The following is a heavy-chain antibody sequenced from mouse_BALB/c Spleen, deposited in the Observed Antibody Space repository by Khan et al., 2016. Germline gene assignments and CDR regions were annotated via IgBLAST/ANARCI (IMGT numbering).Heavy chain of an antibody. V-gene: IGHV4-1*02. D-gene: IGHD1-1*01. J-gene: IGHJ3*01. CDR3: ARAGYYGYLAY. Sequence: EVKLLESGGGLVQPGGSLKLSCAASGFDFSRYWMNWVRQAPGKGLEWIGEINPDSYTINYTPSLKDKFIISRDNAKNTLYLQMSKVRSEDTALYYCARAGYYGYLAYWGQGTLVTVSA. CDR2: INPDSYTI. CDR1: GFDFSRYW.